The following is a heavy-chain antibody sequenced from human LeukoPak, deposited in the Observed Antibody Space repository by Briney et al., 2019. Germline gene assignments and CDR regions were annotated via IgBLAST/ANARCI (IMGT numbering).Heavy chain of an antibody. CDR2: IYTSGCT. CDR3: ARVVHGSGSHFDY. CDR1: GGSISSYY. Sequence: PSDTLSLTCTVSGGSISSYYWSWIRQPAGNGLDWIGRIYTSGCTNYNPSLKSRVTMSVDTSKNQFSLKLSSVTAADTAVYYCARVVHGSGSHFDYWGQGTLVTVSS. V-gene: IGHV4-4*07. D-gene: IGHD3-10*01. J-gene: IGHJ4*02.